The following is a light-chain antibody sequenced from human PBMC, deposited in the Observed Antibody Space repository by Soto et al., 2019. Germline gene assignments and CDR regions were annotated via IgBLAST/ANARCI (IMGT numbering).Light chain of an antibody. CDR1: QSIDND. CDR3: QQYHRWPPLT. Sequence: EIVMTQSTATLSVSPGERATLSCRASQSIDNDLAWYQQKPGQAPRLLIYGASTRATGIPVRFSGSGSGTLFTLTINSLQSEDLAVYYCQQYHRWPPLTFGGGTKVEIK. V-gene: IGKV3-15*01. J-gene: IGKJ4*01. CDR2: GAS.